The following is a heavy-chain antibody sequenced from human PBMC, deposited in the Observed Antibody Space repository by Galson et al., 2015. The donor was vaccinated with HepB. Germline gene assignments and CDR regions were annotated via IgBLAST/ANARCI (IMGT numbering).Heavy chain of an antibody. J-gene: IGHJ4*02. CDR1: GYSFTSHW. CDR2: IYPGDSEI. Sequence: QSGAEVKKPGESLKISCKGSGYSFTSHWIGWVRQMPGKGLECMGIIYPGDSEIRYSPSFQGHVTISADKSITTAYLQWSSLKASDTAMYYCASRHSYFRSGTWYNVSDYWGQGTLVTVSS. V-gene: IGHV5-51*01. CDR3: ASRHSYFRSGTWYNVSDY. D-gene: IGHD3-10*01.